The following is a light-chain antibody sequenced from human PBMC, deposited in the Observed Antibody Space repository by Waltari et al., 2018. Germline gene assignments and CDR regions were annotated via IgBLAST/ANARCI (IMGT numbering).Light chain of an antibody. CDR1: SSDVGSYTL. Sequence: QSALTQPASVSGSPGQSITISCTGTSSDVGSYTLVSWYQQHPGKAPKLMIYEVSKRPSGVSNRVSGSKSGNTASLTLSGLQAEDESDYYCCSYAGSSPYVFGTGTKVTVL. CDR2: EVS. CDR3: CSYAGSSPYV. J-gene: IGLJ1*01. V-gene: IGLV2-23*02.